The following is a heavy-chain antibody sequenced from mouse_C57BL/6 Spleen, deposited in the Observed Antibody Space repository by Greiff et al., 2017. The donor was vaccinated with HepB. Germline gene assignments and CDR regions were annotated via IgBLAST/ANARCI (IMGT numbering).Heavy chain of an antibody. CDR2: IDPEDGET. J-gene: IGHJ2*01. D-gene: IGHD1-1*01. CDR1: GFNIQAFY. CDR3: DRRTTVDDY. Sequence: VQLQQSGPELVQPGASVKLPCPAPGFNIQAFYMHWVKQRTEQGLEWIGRIDPEDGETKYAPKFQGKATITADTSSNTAYLQLSSLTSEDTDVYYCDRRTTVDDYWGQGTTLTVSS. V-gene: IGHV14-2*01.